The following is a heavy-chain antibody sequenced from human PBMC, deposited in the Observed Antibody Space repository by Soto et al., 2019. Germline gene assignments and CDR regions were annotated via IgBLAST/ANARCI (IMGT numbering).Heavy chain of an antibody. J-gene: IGHJ5*02. D-gene: IGHD3-22*01. Sequence: SETLSLTCTVSGGSISSHYWSWIRQPAGKGLEWIGRIYTSGSTNYNPSLKSRVTMSLDTSNNQFSLKLSSVTAADTAVYYCARDYYDRGPAWFDPWGQGTLVTVSS. CDR2: IYTSGST. V-gene: IGHV4-4*07. CDR1: GGSISSHY. CDR3: ARDYYDRGPAWFDP.